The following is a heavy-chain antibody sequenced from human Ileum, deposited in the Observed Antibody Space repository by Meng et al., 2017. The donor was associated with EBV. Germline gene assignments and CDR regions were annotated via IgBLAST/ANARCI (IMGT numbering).Heavy chain of an antibody. J-gene: IGHJ4*02. D-gene: IGHD2-2*01. CDR2: INAGNGNT. CDR3: ARTGCSSSSCYDY. Sequence: QVQLVQSGAEVKKPGASVNVSCKASGYSFTTYAMHWVRQAPGQRLEWMGWINAGNGNTKYSEKFQSRVTITRDTAASTAYMELSSLRSEDTAVYYCARTGCSSSSCYDYWGQGPLVTVYS. V-gene: IGHV1-3*01. CDR1: GYSFTTYA.